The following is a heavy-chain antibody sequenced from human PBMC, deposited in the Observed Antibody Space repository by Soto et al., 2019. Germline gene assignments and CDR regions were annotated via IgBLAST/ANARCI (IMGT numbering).Heavy chain of an antibody. CDR2: IYYSGST. CDR3: ARVVVVAATPNWFDP. V-gene: IGHV4-31*03. Sequence: QVQLQESGPGLVKPSQTLSLTCTVSGGSISSGGYYWSWIRQHPGKGLEWIGYIYYSGSTYYNPSLKSRVTISVDTSKNQFSLKLSSVTDADTAVYYCARVVVVAATPNWFDPWGQGTLVTVSS. CDR1: GGSISSGGYY. J-gene: IGHJ5*02. D-gene: IGHD2-15*01.